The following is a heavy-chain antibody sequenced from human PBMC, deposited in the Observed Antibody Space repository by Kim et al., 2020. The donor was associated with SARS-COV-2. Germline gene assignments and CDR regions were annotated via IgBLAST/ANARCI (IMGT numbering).Heavy chain of an antibody. D-gene: IGHD6-19*01. J-gene: IGHJ4*02. CDR3: AKDPAAVAAPDY. V-gene: IGHV3-23*01. Sequence: YDPAAGKGRFTISRDNSKNTLYLQMNSLGAEDTAVYYCAKDPAAVAAPDYWGQGTLVTVSS.